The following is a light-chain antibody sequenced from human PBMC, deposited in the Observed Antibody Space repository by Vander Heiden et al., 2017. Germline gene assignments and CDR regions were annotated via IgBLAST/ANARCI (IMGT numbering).Light chain of an antibody. V-gene: IGKV1-39*01. CDR3: HQSYSTPRT. J-gene: IGKJ1*01. Sequence: DIQMSQSPSSLSASVGDRVTITCRASQSISSYLNWYQQQLGKAPKLLIYAASSLQSGVPSTFSGSGSATHFTLTISRLQPEAFATYYCHQSYSTPRTFGQGTKVEIK. CDR1: QSISSY. CDR2: AAS.